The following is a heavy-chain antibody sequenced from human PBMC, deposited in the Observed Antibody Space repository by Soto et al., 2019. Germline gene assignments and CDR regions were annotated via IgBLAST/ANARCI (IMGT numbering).Heavy chain of an antibody. CDR2: ISGSGGSK. Sequence: EVQLLESGGGLVQPGGSLRLSCAASGFTFSSYAMSWVRQAPGKGLEWVSAISGSGGSKYYADCVKGRFTISRDNSKNSLYLQMNSLRAEDTAVYYCARVHSSSLDYWGQGTLVTVSS. D-gene: IGHD6-13*01. CDR1: GFTFSSYA. V-gene: IGHV3-23*01. CDR3: ARVHSSSLDY. J-gene: IGHJ4*02.